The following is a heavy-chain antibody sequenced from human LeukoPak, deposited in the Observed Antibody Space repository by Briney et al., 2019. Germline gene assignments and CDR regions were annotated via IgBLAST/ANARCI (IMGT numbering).Heavy chain of an antibody. CDR1: GDSVSSDTTA. Sequence: SGPGLVKPSQTLSLTCAISGDSVSSDTTAWNWIRQSPSRGLEWLGRAYHTSKWITNYAVSVRSRITVNPNTSNNQFSLQLNSVTPEDTAVYYCARGYWAHGMNVWGPGTTVTVSS. J-gene: IGHJ6*02. V-gene: IGHV6-1*02. CDR3: ARGYWAHGMNV. D-gene: IGHD6-13*01. CDR2: AYHTSKWIT.